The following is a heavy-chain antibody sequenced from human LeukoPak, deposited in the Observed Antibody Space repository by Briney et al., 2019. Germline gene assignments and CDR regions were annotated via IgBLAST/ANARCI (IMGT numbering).Heavy chain of an antibody. CDR1: GFTFNNYG. CDR2: IWYDGSNK. J-gene: IGHJ5*02. V-gene: IGHV3-33*08. D-gene: IGHD4-11*01. Sequence: PGTSLRLSCAASGFTFNNYGMHWVRQAPGKGLEWVAFIWYDGSNKYYADSVKGRFTISRDNSKNTLYLQMNSLTAEDTAVYYCARDSPVSAGQLDPWRQGPLVTVSS. CDR3: ARDSPVSAGQLDP.